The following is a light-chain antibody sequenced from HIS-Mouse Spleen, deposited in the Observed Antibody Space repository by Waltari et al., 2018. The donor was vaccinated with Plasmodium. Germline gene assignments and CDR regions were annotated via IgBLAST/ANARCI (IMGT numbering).Light chain of an antibody. V-gene: IGLV2-23*01. CDR3: CSYAGSSTSYV. CDR1: SSDVGSTNL. Sequence: QSALTQPASVSGSPGQSITISCPGTSSDVGSTNLVSWYQQHPGKAPKLMIYEGSKRPSGVSNRFSGSKSGNTASLTISGLQAEDEADYYCCSYAGSSTSYVFGTGTKVTVL. J-gene: IGLJ1*01. CDR2: EGS.